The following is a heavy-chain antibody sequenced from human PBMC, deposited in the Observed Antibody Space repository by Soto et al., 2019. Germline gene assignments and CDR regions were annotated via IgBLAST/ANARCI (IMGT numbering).Heavy chain of an antibody. CDR2: ISAYNGNT. Sequence: GASVKVSCEASGYTFTSYGISWVRQAPGQGLEWMGWISAYNGNTNYAQKLQGRVTMTTDTSTSTAYMELRSLRSDDTAVYYCARDQPYSGSYSYFDYWGQGTLVTVS. V-gene: IGHV1-18*01. D-gene: IGHD1-26*01. J-gene: IGHJ4*02. CDR3: ARDQPYSGSYSYFDY. CDR1: GYTFTSYG.